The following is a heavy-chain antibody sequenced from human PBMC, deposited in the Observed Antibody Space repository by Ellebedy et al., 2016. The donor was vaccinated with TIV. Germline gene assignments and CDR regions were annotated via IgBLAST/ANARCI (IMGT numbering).Heavy chain of an antibody. D-gene: IGHD6-13*01. J-gene: IGHJ4*02. Sequence: GGSLRLXXAASGFTFSSYAMSWVRQAPGKGLEWVSAISGSGGSTYYADSVKGRFTISRDNSKNTLYLQMNSLRAEDTAVYYCAKRGTLAAAGFLDHWGQGTLVTVSS. V-gene: IGHV3-23*01. CDR3: AKRGTLAAAGFLDH. CDR2: ISGSGGST. CDR1: GFTFSSYA.